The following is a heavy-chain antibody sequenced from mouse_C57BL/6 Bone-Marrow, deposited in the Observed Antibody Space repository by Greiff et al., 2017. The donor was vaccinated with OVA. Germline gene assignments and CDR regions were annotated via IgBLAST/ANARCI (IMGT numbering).Heavy chain of an antibody. CDR3: ARWGWDYFDY. V-gene: IGHV1-81*01. D-gene: IGHD1-1*02. CDR1: GYTFTSYG. J-gene: IGHJ2*01. CDR2: IYPRSGNT. Sequence: VQRVESGAELARPGASVKLSCKASGYTFTSYGISWVKQRTGQGLEWIGEIYPRSGNTYYNEKFKGKATLTADKSSSTAYMELRSLTSEDSAVYFCARWGWDYFDYWGQGTTLTVSS.